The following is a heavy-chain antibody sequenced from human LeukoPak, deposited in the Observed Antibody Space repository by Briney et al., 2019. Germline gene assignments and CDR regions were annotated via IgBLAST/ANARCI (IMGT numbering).Heavy chain of an antibody. D-gene: IGHD6-13*01. CDR3: APTSPPYSSNWYATYYFDY. J-gene: IGHJ4*02. CDR1: GYTFTDYS. V-gene: IGHV1-2*02. CDR2: INPNSGGT. Sequence: GASVKVSCKASGYTFTDYSIHWVRQAPGQGLEWMGRINPNSGGTNFAQNFQGRVTMTRDTSISTAYMELTRLKSDNTAVYYCAPTSPPYSSNWYATYYFDYWGQGTLVTISS.